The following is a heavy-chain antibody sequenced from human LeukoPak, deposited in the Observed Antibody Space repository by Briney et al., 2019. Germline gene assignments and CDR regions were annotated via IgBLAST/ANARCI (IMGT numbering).Heavy chain of an antibody. Sequence: GGSLRLSCAASGFTFSNYWMHWVRQAPGKGLVWVSRIKTDGSRTSYADSVKGRFTISRDNAKNTVYLEMNSLRAEDTAVYYCAREGSAAGMDDAFDIWGQGTMVTVSS. D-gene: IGHD6-13*01. CDR1: GFTFSNYW. J-gene: IGHJ3*02. V-gene: IGHV3-74*01. CDR3: AREGSAAGMDDAFDI. CDR2: IKTDGSRT.